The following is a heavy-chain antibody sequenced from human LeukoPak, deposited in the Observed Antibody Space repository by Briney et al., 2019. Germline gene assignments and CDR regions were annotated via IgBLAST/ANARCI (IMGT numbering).Heavy chain of an antibody. CDR3: AILWFGELLWGAFDI. V-gene: IGHV4-34*01. J-gene: IGHJ3*02. CDR1: GGSFSGYY. D-gene: IGHD3-10*01. Sequence: SETLSLTCAVYGGSFSGYYWSWIRQPPGKGLEWIGEINHSGSTNYNPSLKSRVTISVDTSKNQFSLKLSSVTAADTAVYYCAILWFGELLWGAFDIWGQGTMVTVSS. CDR2: INHSGST.